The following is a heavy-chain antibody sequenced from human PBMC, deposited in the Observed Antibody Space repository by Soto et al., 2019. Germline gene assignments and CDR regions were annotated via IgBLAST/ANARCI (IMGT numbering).Heavy chain of an antibody. D-gene: IGHD1-26*01. CDR3: ARWSAIVGGAEALDV. Sequence: QVQLVQSGAEVKKPGASVRVSCKTSGYTFINYGITWLRQAPGQGLEWMGWLSAYNGDTSSSEKLQDRFTMTTDTSTNTVYMDLRSRTSDDTAVYYCARWSAIVGGAEALDVWGQGTMVIVSS. CDR1: GYTFINYG. CDR2: LSAYNGDT. J-gene: IGHJ3*01. V-gene: IGHV1-18*01.